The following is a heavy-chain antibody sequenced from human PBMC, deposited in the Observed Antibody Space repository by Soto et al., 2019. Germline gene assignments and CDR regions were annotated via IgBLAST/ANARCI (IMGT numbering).Heavy chain of an antibody. CDR2: ISYDGSNK. V-gene: IGHV3-30-3*01. CDR3: ARDLDSGSYYYYGMDV. J-gene: IGHJ6*02. Sequence: GGSLRLSCAASGFTFSSNAMHWVRQAPGKGLEWVAVISYDGSNKYYADSVKGRFTISRDNSKNTLYLQMNSLRAEDTAVYYCARDLDSGSYYYYGMDVWGQGTTVTVSS. CDR1: GFTFSSNA. D-gene: IGHD1-26*01.